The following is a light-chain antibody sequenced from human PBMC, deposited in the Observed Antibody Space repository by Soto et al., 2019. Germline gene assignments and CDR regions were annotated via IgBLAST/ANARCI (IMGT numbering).Light chain of an antibody. CDR3: QQYNNWPPMYT. V-gene: IGKV3-15*01. CDR1: QSLTSN. CDR2: GAS. Sequence: EIVMTQSQATLSVSPEERATLSCRASQSLTSNLAWYQQKPGQAPRLLIYGASTRASGIPARFSGSGSGTEFTLTISSLHSEDFAVYYCQQYNNWPPMYTFGQGTKLEIK. J-gene: IGKJ2*01.